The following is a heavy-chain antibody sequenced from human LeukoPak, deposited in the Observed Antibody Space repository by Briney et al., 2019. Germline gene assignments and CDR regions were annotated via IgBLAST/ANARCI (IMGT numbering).Heavy chain of an antibody. CDR1: EFTFSSYN. D-gene: IGHD3-3*01. CDR2: ISSSSKYI. CDR3: AREPFWSGYYSNLHFDY. J-gene: IGHJ4*02. Sequence: SGGSLRLSCAASEFTFSSYNMNWVRQAPGKGLEWVSSISSSSKYIYYADSVKGRFTISRDNAKNSLYLQMNSLRAEDTAVYYCAREPFWSGYYSNLHFDYWGQGTLVTVSS. V-gene: IGHV3-21*01.